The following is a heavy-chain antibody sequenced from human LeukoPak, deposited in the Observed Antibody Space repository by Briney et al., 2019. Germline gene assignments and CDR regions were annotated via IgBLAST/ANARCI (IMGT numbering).Heavy chain of an antibody. V-gene: IGHV4-59*05. D-gene: IGHD3-10*01. Sequence: SSETLSLTCTVSGGSISSYYWSWIRQPPGKGLEWIASVHYSGSTYYNPSLKSRLTISVDTSKNQFSLELSSVTAADTALYFCARQLYVSGSYYAPMDVWGKGTTVTISS. CDR3: ARQLYVSGSYYAPMDV. J-gene: IGHJ6*03. CDR2: VHYSGST. CDR1: GGSISSYY.